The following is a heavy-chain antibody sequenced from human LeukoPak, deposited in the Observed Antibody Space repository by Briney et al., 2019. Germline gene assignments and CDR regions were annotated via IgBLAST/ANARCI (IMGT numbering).Heavy chain of an antibody. CDR1: GYTFTSYA. Sequence: ASVKVSCKASGYTFTSYAMNWVRQAPGQGLEWMGWINTNTGNPTYAQGFTGRFVFSLDTSVSTAYLQISSLKAEDTAVYYCATDYYYDSSGSYYTVDYWGQGTLVTVSS. D-gene: IGHD3-22*01. V-gene: IGHV7-4-1*02. J-gene: IGHJ4*02. CDR2: INTNTGNP. CDR3: ATDYYYDSSGSYYTVDY.